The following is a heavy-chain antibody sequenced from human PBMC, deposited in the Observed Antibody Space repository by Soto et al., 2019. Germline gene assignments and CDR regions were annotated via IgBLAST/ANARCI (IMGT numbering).Heavy chain of an antibody. Sequence: GGCLRLSCAASGFTFSSYAMSWVRKAPGKGLEWVSAISGSGGSTYYADSVKGRFTISRDNSKNTLYLQMNSLRAEDTAVYYCAKDAAPEYYYDSSGYYPFDYWGQGTLVTVSS. CDR1: GFTFSSYA. J-gene: IGHJ4*02. CDR2: ISGSGGST. CDR3: AKDAAPEYYYDSSGYYPFDY. V-gene: IGHV3-23*01. D-gene: IGHD3-22*01.